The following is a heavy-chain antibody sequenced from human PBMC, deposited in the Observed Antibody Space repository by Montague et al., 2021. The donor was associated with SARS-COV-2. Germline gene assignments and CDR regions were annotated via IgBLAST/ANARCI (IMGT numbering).Heavy chain of an antibody. CDR2: IYYSGST. J-gene: IGHJ5*02. CDR3: ARHCVVRGVSAGWFDP. V-gene: IGHV4-39*01. CDR1: VHSISSSRYY. Sequence: SETLSLTCTVSVHSISSSRYYWGWIRTPPVKGLAWIGCIYYSGSTYYNPSLKSRVTISVDTSKNQFSLKLSSVTAADTAVYYCARHCVVRGVSAGWFDPWGQGTLVTVSS. D-gene: IGHD3-10*01.